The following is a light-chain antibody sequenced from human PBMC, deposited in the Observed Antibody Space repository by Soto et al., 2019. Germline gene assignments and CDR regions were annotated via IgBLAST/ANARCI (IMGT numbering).Light chain of an antibody. CDR3: QQYTTYSRT. CDR2: RAS. CDR1: QSISTG. Sequence: DIQMTQSPSTLSASVGDRVTSTCRASQSISTGLAWYQQKPGTAPKLLIYRASNLESGVPSRFSGSGSGTEFTLTISSLQPDDFATYYCQQYTTYSRTFGPGTKVDIK. V-gene: IGKV1-5*03. J-gene: IGKJ3*01.